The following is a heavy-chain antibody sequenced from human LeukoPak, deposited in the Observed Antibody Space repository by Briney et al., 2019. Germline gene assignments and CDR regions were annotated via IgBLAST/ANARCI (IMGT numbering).Heavy chain of an antibody. D-gene: IGHD4-17*01. J-gene: IGHJ4*02. CDR3: ARDWGGYGDYSDY. CDR1: GFTFCNYA. V-gene: IGHV3-30*04. Sequence: GRSLRFSCAASGFTFCNYAMHWVRQAPGQGLEWAAVISYDGSNNYYADSVKVRFTISRDNSKNTLYLQMNSLRAEDTAVYYCARDWGGYGDYSDYWGQGTLVTVSS. CDR2: ISYDGSNN.